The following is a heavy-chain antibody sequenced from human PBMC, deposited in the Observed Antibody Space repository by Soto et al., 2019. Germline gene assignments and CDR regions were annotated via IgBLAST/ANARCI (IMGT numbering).Heavy chain of an antibody. CDR3: ARAWELPDYLDY. Sequence: SETLSLTCTVSGGSISSYYWSWIRQPPGKGLEWIGYIYYSGSTNYNPSLKSRVTISVDTSKNQFSLKLSSVTAADTAVYYCARAWELPDYLDYWGQGTLVTVSS. J-gene: IGHJ4*02. CDR1: GGSISSYY. D-gene: IGHD1-26*01. V-gene: IGHV4-59*01. CDR2: IYYSGST.